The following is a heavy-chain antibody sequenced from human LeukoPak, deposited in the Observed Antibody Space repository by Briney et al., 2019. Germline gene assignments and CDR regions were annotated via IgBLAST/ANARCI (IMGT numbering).Heavy chain of an antibody. J-gene: IGHJ4*02. D-gene: IGHD1-26*01. V-gene: IGHV4-4*02. CDR1: GGSISSSNW. Sequence: KPSETLSLTCTVSGGSISSSNWWSWVRQPPGKGLEWIGEIYHSGSTNYNPSLKSRVTISVDKSKNQFSLKLSSVTAADTAVYYCARDSYRSGDQGPHFDYWGQGTLVTVSS. CDR3: ARDSYRSGDQGPHFDY. CDR2: IYHSGST.